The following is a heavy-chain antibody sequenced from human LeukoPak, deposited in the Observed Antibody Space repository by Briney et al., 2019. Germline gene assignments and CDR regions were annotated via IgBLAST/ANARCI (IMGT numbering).Heavy chain of an antibody. CDR3: AKYSSAWYNDPFDI. Sequence: GGSLRLSCVASGFTFSTYAMTWARQAPGKGLEWVSGIGGSGSRTYYADSVKGRFSISRDNSKNTLFLQMNSLRAEGTAVYYCAKYSSAWYNDPFDIWGQGTMVTVSS. J-gene: IGHJ3*02. D-gene: IGHD6-19*01. CDR1: GFTFSTYA. CDR2: IGGSGSRT. V-gene: IGHV3-23*01.